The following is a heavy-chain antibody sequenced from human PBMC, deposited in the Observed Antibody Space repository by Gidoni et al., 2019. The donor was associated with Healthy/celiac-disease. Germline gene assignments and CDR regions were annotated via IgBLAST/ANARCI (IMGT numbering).Heavy chain of an antibody. CDR2: IYSGGST. V-gene: IGHV3-53*01. J-gene: IGHJ6*03. Sequence: EVQLVESGGGLIQPGGSLRLSCAASGFTVRRNYMSWVRQAPGKGLEWVSVIYSGGSTYYADSVKGRFTISRDNSKNTLYLQMNSLRAEDTAVYYCARDKTGHCSSTSCYYYMDVWGKGTTVTVSS. CDR3: ARDKTGHCSSTSCYYYMDV. CDR1: GFTVRRNY. D-gene: IGHD2-2*01.